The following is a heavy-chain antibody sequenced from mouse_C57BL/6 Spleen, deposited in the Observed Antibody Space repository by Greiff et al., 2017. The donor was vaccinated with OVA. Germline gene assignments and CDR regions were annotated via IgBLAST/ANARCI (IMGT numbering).Heavy chain of an antibody. CDR1: GYAFSSSW. CDR2: IYPGDGDT. Sequence: QVQLQQPGAELVRPGSSVKLSCKASGYAFSSSWMNWVKQRPGKGLEWIGRIYPGDGDTNYNGKFKGKATLTADKSSSTAYMQLSSLTSEDSAVYFCARDGPYAMDYWGQGTSVTVSS. V-gene: IGHV1-82*01. CDR3: ARDGPYAMDY. D-gene: IGHD2-3*01. J-gene: IGHJ4*01.